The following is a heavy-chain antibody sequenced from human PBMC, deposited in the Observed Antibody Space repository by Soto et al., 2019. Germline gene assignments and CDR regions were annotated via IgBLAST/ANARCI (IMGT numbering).Heavy chain of an antibody. J-gene: IGHJ4*02. CDR3: ARVRVGYDSSGYAAPDY. Sequence: QVQLQESGPGLVKPSQTLSLTCTVSGGSISSGDYYWSWIRQPPGKGLEWIGYIYYSGSTYYNPSLKSRVTKSVDTSKNQFSLKLSSVTAADTAVYYCARVRVGYDSSGYAAPDYWGQGTLVTVSS. V-gene: IGHV4-30-4*01. D-gene: IGHD3-22*01. CDR2: IYYSGST. CDR1: GGSISSGDYY.